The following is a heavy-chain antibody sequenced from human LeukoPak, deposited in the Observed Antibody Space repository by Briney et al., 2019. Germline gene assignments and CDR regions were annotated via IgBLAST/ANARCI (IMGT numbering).Heavy chain of an antibody. CDR3: ARGGSYYYGPRGDY. Sequence: PGGSLRLSCAASGFTFSSYALSWVRQAPGKGLEWVSAISGSGGSTYYADSVKGRFTISRDNAKNSLYLQMNSLRAEDTAVYYCARGGSYYYGPRGDYWGQGTLVTVSS. V-gene: IGHV3-23*01. D-gene: IGHD3-10*01. CDR1: GFTFSSYA. J-gene: IGHJ4*02. CDR2: ISGSGGST.